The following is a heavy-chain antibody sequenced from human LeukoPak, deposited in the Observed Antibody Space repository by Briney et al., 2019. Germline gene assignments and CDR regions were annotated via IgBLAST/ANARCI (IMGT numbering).Heavy chain of an antibody. CDR1: GGSISSSSYY. V-gene: IGHV4-39*07. Sequence: PSETLSLTCTVSGGSISSSSYYWGWIRQPPGKGLEWIGSIYYSGSTYYNPSLKSRVTISVDTSKNQFSLKLSSVTAADTAAYYCARADLGYCSSTSCSHVAFDIWGQGTMVTVSS. CDR2: IYYSGST. CDR3: ARADLGYCSSTSCSHVAFDI. J-gene: IGHJ3*02. D-gene: IGHD2-2*01.